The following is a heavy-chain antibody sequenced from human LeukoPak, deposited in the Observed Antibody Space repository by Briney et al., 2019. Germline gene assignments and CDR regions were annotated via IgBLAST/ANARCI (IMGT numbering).Heavy chain of an antibody. J-gene: IGHJ6*02. D-gene: IGHD3-10*01. Sequence: SVKVSCKASGGTFSSYAISWVRQAPGQGLEWMGRIIPILGIANYAQKFQGRVTITADKSTSTAYMELSSLRSEDTAVYYCARTYYGSGSYYNYYYYGMDVWGQGTTVTVSS. V-gene: IGHV1-69*04. CDR3: ARTYYGSGSYYNYYYYGMDV. CDR2: IIPILGIA. CDR1: GGTFSSYA.